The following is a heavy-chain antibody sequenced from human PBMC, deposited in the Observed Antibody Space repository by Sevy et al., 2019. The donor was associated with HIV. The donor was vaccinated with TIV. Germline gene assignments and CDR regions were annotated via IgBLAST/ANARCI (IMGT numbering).Heavy chain of an antibody. Sequence: SETLSLTCAVYGGSFSGYYWSWIRQPPGKGLEWVGEINHSGSTNYNPSLKSRVTISVETSNNQCSLKLSPGTAADTAVYYCARHCSSSSCSHAFDIWGQGTMVTVSS. D-gene: IGHD2-2*01. V-gene: IGHV4-34*01. CDR3: ARHCSSSSCSHAFDI. CDR1: GGSFSGYY. CDR2: INHSGST. J-gene: IGHJ3*02.